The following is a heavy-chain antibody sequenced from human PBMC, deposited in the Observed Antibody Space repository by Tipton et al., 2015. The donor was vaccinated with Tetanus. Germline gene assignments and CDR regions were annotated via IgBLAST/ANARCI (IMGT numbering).Heavy chain of an antibody. D-gene: IGHD3-22*01. CDR3: ARLSSSANDAHAFDI. Sequence: LSLTCTVSGGSISSFNYYWGWVRQPPGKGLEWIGSIYYSGSTYYNPSLRSRVTLSVDTSNTQFSLRVTSVTAADTAVYYCARLSSSANDAHAFDIWGQGTMVTVSS. CDR2: IYYSGST. V-gene: IGHV4-39*01. J-gene: IGHJ3*02. CDR1: GGSISSFNYY.